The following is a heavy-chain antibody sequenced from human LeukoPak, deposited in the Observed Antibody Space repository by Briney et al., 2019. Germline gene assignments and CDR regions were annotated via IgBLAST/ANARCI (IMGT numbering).Heavy chain of an antibody. J-gene: IGHJ4*02. V-gene: IGHV3-30-3*01. CDR3: ARDGEMATITVAEY. D-gene: IGHD5-24*01. Sequence: GGSLRLSCAASGFTFSSYAMSWVRQAPGKGLEWVAVISFDGSNKYYADSVKGRFTISRDNSKNTLYLQMNSLRSEDTAVYYCARDGEMATITVAEYWGQGTLVTVSS. CDR2: ISFDGSNK. CDR1: GFTFSSYA.